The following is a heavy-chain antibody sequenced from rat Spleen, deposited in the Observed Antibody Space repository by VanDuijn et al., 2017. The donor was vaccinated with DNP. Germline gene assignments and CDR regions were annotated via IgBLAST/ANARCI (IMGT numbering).Heavy chain of an antibody. CDR1: GFSLTSHH. CDR2: IGTGGTT. J-gene: IGHJ1*01. CDR3: ARQAYYGYYWYFDF. Sequence: QVQLKESGPGLVQPSQTLSLACTVSGFSLTSHHVHWVRPPSGKGLAWMGIIGTGGTTEYNPILKSRLSISRDTSNSQVFLRMNSLQSEDTATYYCARQAYYGYYWYFDFWGPGTMVTVSS. D-gene: IGHD1-6*01. V-gene: IGHV2-30*01.